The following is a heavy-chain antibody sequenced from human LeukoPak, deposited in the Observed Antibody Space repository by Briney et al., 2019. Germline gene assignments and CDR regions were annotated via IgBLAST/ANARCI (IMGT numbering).Heavy chain of an antibody. CDR1: GYSISSGYY. D-gene: IGHD4-17*01. CDR3: ARDPYGDSPYYYYGMDV. CDR2: IYYSGST. J-gene: IGHJ6*02. V-gene: IGHV4-31*03. Sequence: SETLSLTCTVSGYSISSGYYWGWIRQHPGKGLEWIGYIYYSGSTYYNPSLKSRVTISVDTSKNQFSLKLSSVTAADTAVYYCARDPYGDSPYYYYGMDVWGQGTTVTVSS.